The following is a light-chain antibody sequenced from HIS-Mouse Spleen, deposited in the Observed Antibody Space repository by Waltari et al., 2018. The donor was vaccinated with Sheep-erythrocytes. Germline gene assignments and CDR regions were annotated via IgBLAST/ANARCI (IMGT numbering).Light chain of an antibody. CDR1: QSVLYSSNNKNY. Sequence: DIVMTQSPDSLAVSLGERATINCKSSQSVLYSSNNKNYLAWYQQKPGQPPKLLIYWASTREAGVPDRFSGSGSGTDVTLTISSLQAEDVAVYYCQQYYSTLTFGGGTK. CDR3: QQYYSTLT. V-gene: IGKV4-1*01. CDR2: WAS. J-gene: IGKJ4*01.